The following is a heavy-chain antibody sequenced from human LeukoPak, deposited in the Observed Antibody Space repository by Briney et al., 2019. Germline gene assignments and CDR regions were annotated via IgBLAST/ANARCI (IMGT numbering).Heavy chain of an antibody. CDR2: IYYSGST. J-gene: IGHJ4*02. CDR3: AREYGDYLDY. CDR1: GGSISSYY. D-gene: IGHD4-17*01. Sequence: SETLSPTCTVSGGSISSYYWSWIRQPPGKGLEWIGYIYYSGSTNYNPSLKSRVTISVDTSKNQFSLKLNSVTAADTAVYYCAREYGDYLDYWGQGTLVTVSS. V-gene: IGHV4-59*01.